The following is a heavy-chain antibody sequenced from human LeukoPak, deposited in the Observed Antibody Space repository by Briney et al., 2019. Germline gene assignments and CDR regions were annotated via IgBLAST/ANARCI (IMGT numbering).Heavy chain of an antibody. CDR3: ARVGCSSTSCYNDY. CDR2: ISSSSSYI. CDR1: GFTFSSYS. J-gene: IGHJ4*02. Sequence: GGSLRLSCAASGFTFSSYSMNWVRQAPGKGLEWVSSISSSSSYIYYADSVKGRFTISRDNAKNSLYLQMNSLRAEDTAVYYCARVGCSSTSCYNDYWGQGTLVTVSS. V-gene: IGHV3-21*01. D-gene: IGHD2-2*02.